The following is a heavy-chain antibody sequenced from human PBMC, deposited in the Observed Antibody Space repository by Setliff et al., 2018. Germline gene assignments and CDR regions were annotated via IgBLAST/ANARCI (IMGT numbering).Heavy chain of an antibody. CDR2: INYSGSM. CDR3: AKVDIDYIMTRDNTWQYIFYMDV. V-gene: IGHV4-39*01. J-gene: IGHJ6*03. CDR1: GDSLSSGTQY. D-gene: IGHD5-12*01. Sequence: ETLSLTCSVLGDSLSSGTQYWAWIRQPPGKGLEWIGNINYSGSMYYNPSLKSRVTMSVDASKNQVSLKVTSVTAEDTAVYYCAKVDIDYIMTRDNTWQYIFYMDVWGRGTTVTVSS.